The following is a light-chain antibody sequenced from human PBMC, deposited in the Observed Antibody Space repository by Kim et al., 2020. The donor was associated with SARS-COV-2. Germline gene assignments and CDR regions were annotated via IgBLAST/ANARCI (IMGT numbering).Light chain of an antibody. CDR1: QTLSSRD. CDR3: QQYGSSPA. V-gene: IGKV3-20*01. Sequence: LSPADRATLSCRASQTLSSRDLAWYQQKPGHAPRLLIYDASNRATGIPDRFSGSGSGTEFTLTIGRLEPEDFAVYYCQQYGSSPAFGQGTKVDIK. CDR2: DAS. J-gene: IGKJ1*01.